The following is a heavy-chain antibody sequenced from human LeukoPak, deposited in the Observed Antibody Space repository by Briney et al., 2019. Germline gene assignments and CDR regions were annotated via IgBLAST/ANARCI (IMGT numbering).Heavy chain of an antibody. CDR3: GREGWLSSAGSGIDH. D-gene: IGHD3-10*01. V-gene: IGHV3-33*01. Sequence: PGGSLRLSCAASGFSFSSYGFHWVRQAPGKGLEWVAVIWYDASNRYRADSVKGRFTISRDDSKNTLYLQMNSLRIDDTAVYYCGREGWLSSAGSGIDHWGPGTLVTVSS. CDR2: IWYDASNR. J-gene: IGHJ4*02. CDR1: GFSFSSYG.